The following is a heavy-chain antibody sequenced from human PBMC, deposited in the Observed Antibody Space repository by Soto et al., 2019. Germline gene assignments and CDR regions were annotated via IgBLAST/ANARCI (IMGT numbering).Heavy chain of an antibody. D-gene: IGHD3-10*01. CDR3: ARDYYGSGIIGY. J-gene: IGHJ4*02. Sequence: ASVKVSCKASGCTFTSYDINWVRQATGQGLEWMGWMNPNSGNTGYAQKFQGRVTMTRNTSISTAYMELSSLRSEDTAVYYCARDYYGSGIIGYWGQGTLVTVSS. V-gene: IGHV1-8*01. CDR2: MNPNSGNT. CDR1: GCTFTSYD.